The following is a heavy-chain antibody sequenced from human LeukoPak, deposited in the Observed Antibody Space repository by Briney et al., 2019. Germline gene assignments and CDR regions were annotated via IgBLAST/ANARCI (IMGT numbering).Heavy chain of an antibody. D-gene: IGHD3-22*01. CDR1: GYTFTSYG. CDR3: ARVDLYYDSSGYSQAANDY. V-gene: IGHV1-18*01. Sequence: ASVKVSCKASGYTFTSYGISWVRQAPGQGLEWMGWVSAYNGVTNYAQNFQDRVTMTTDTPTTTAYMELRSLRSDDTAVYYCARVDLYYDSSGYSQAANDYWGQGTLVIVSS. J-gene: IGHJ4*02. CDR2: VSAYNGVT.